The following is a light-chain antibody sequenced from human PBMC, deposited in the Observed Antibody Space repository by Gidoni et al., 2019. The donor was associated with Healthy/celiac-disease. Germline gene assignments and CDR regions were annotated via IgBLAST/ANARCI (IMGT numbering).Light chain of an antibody. Sequence: IVLTQSPATLSLSPGERATLSCRASQSVSSYLAWYQQKPGQAPRLLIYDASNRATGIPARFRCSGSGTDFTLTISILEPEDFAVYYCQQRSKWPPLTFGGGTKVEIK. V-gene: IGKV3-11*01. CDR2: DAS. J-gene: IGKJ4*01. CDR1: QSVSSY. CDR3: QQRSKWPPLT.